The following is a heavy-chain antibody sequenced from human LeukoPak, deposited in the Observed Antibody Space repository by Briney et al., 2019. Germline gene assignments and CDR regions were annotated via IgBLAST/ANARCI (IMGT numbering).Heavy chain of an antibody. J-gene: IGHJ5*02. CDR2: INRDGSIT. CDR1: GFTFSRYW. D-gene: IGHD3-16*01. Sequence: QPGGSLRLSCAASGFTFSRYWMHWVRQAPGKGLVWVSRINRDGSITNYADSVKGRFTISRDNAKNTLYLQMNSLRAEDTAVYYCARGLIPGDWFDPWGQGTLVTVSS. V-gene: IGHV3-74*01. CDR3: ARGLIPGDWFDP.